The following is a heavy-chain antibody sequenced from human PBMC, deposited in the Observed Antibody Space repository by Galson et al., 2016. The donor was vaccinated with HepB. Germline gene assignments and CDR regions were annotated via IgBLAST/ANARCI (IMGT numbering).Heavy chain of an antibody. Sequence: CAISGDSVSSNSAAWNWIRQSPSRGLEWLGRTYCRSKWYNDYAESVKSRITINPDTSKNQFSLQLHSVTPDDTAFYYCAGEGASDYALDYWGQGTLVTVSS. V-gene: IGHV6-1*01. D-gene: IGHD4-17*01. CDR1: GDSVSSNSAA. CDR2: TYCRSKWYN. CDR3: AGEGASDYALDY. J-gene: IGHJ4*02.